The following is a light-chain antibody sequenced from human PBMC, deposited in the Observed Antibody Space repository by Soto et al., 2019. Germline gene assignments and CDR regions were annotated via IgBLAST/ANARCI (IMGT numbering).Light chain of an antibody. J-gene: IGLJ2*01. CDR2: EVS. CDR1: SSDVGCYNY. V-gene: IGLV2-8*01. CDR3: SSYAGSNIVV. Sequence: QSALTQPPSASGSPGQSVTISCTGTSSDVGCYNYVSWYQQHPGKAPKLMIYEVSKRPSGVTDRFSGSKSGNTASLTVSGLQAEDEADYYCSSYAGSNIVVFGGGTKLTVL.